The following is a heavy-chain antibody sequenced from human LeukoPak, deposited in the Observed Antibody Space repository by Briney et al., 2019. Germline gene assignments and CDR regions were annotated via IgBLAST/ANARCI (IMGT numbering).Heavy chain of an antibody. CDR3: AKVKVDSSGWLDDY. Sequence: GGSLRLSCAASGFTLSSYAMSWVRQAPGKGLEWVSAISGSGGSTYYADSVKGRFTISRDNSKNTLYLQMNSLRAEDTAVYYCAKVKVDSSGWLDDYWGQGTLVTVSS. CDR2: ISGSGGST. V-gene: IGHV3-23*01. D-gene: IGHD6-19*01. J-gene: IGHJ4*02. CDR1: GFTLSSYA.